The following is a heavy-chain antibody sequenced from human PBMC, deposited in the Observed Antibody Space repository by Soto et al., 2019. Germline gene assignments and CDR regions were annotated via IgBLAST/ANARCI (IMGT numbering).Heavy chain of an antibody. CDR2: IGGGGVST. CDR3: AKNRPLFVC. J-gene: IGHJ4*02. V-gene: IGHV3-23*01. Sequence: GGSLRLSCVASGFTFSNYAMAWVRQAPGKGLEWVSGIGGGGVSTYYADSVKGRFTISRDNSKNTLFLQMNSLRAEDTAIYYFAKNRPLFVCWGQGTLVTVSS. CDR1: GFTFSNYA.